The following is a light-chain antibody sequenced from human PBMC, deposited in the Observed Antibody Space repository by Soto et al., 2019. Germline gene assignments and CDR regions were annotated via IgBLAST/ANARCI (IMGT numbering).Light chain of an antibody. Sequence: EIMLTQSPGTLSLSPGERATLCCRASQSVNSRLAWYQHKPGQAPRLLISGASSRATGIPDRFSGRGSATDVTLTISRLELEDLALYYCQHYGRSPITFGQGTDWRL. CDR1: QSVNSR. CDR2: GAS. J-gene: IGKJ5*01. V-gene: IGKV3-20*01. CDR3: QHYGRSPIT.